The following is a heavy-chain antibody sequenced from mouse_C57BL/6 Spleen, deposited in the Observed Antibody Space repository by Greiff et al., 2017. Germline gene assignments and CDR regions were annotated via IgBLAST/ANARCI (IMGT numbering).Heavy chain of an antibody. J-gene: IGHJ4*01. CDR1: GYSFTGYY. Sequence: EVQLQQSGPELVKPGASVKISCKASGYSFTGYYMNWVKQSPEKSLEWIGEINPSTGGTTYNQKFKAKATLTVDKSSSTAYMQLKSLTSEDSAVYYCARTYGSSYGYAMDYGGQGTSVTVAS. CDR2: INPSTGGT. CDR3: ARTYGSSYGYAMDY. V-gene: IGHV1-42*01. D-gene: IGHD1-1*01.